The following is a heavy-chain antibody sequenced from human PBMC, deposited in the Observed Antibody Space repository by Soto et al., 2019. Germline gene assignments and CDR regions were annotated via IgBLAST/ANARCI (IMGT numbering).Heavy chain of an antibody. V-gene: IGHV1-18*01. Sequence: GASVKVSCKASGYTFTSYGISWVRQAPGQGLEWMGWISAYNGNTNYAQKFQGWVTMTRDTSNSTAYMELSGLRSGDTAVYYCRRGVERTSGFDYWGQGPLVPVSS. J-gene: IGHJ4*02. CDR2: ISAYNGNT. CDR1: GYTFTSYG. D-gene: IGHD2-2*01. CDR3: RRGVERTSGFDY.